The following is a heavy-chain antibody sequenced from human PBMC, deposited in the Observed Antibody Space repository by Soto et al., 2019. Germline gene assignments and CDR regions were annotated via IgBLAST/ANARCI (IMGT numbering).Heavy chain of an antibody. V-gene: IGHV1-24*01. CDR1: GYTLTELS. CDR3: ATGVVPAAIGPYYYYMDV. J-gene: IGHJ6*03. CDR2: FDPEDGET. Sequence: ASVKVSCKVSGYTLTELSMHWVRQAPGRGLEWIGGFDPEDGETIYAQKFQGRVTMTEDTSTDTSYMELSSLRSEDTAVYYCATGVVPAAIGPYYYYMDVWSKGTTVTVSS. D-gene: IGHD2-2*01.